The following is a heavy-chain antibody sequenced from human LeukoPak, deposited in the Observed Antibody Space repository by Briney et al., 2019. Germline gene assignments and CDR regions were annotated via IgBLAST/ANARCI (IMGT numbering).Heavy chain of an antibody. Sequence: ASVKVSCKASGCTFTSYAISWVRQAPGQGLEWMGGIIPIIGTANYAQKFQGRVTITADESTSTAYMELSSLRSEDTAVYYCAREACSSTSCYAPYFDYWGQGTLVTVSS. D-gene: IGHD2-2*01. J-gene: IGHJ4*02. CDR2: IIPIIGTA. CDR1: GCTFTSYA. V-gene: IGHV1-69*01. CDR3: AREACSSTSCYAPYFDY.